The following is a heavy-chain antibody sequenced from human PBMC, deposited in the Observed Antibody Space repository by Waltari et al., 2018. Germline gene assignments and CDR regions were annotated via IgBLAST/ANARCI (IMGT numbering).Heavy chain of an antibody. CDR2: IYYSGST. V-gene: IGHV4-59*11. D-gene: IGHD3-16*01. Sequence: QVQLQESGPGLVKPSETLSLTCTVSGGSISSHYWSWIRQPPGKGLEWLGYIYYSGSTNHNPSLKSRVTISVDTSKNQFSLKLSSVTAADTAVYYCARLGGSRDYWGQGTLVTVSS. J-gene: IGHJ4*02. CDR3: ARLGGSRDY. CDR1: GGSISSHY.